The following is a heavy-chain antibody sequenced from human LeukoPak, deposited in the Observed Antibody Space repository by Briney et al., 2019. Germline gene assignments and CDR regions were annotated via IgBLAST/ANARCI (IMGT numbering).Heavy chain of an antibody. V-gene: IGHV4-59*12. Sequence: SETLSLTCSVSSGSISGYYWNWIRQPPGKGLEWIGQIFYSGSTTYNPSLKSPVTISVGTSKNQFSLKLSSVTAADTAVYYCARERGGGWFDPWGQGTLVTVSS. J-gene: IGHJ5*02. CDR1: SGSISGYY. D-gene: IGHD3-16*01. CDR3: ARERGGGWFDP. CDR2: IFYSGST.